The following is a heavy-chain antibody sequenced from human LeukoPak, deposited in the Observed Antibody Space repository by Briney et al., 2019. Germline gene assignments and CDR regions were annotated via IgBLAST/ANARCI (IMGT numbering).Heavy chain of an antibody. D-gene: IGHD3-10*01. V-gene: IGHV1-69*05. Sequence: SVKVSCKASGGTFSSYAISWVRQAPGQGLEWMGGIIPIFGTANYAQTFQGRGTITTDESTSTAYMELSSLRSEDTAVYYCARLRSMVRGAHPLDYWGQGTLVTVSS. J-gene: IGHJ4*02. CDR3: ARLRSMVRGAHPLDY. CDR1: GGTFSSYA. CDR2: IIPIFGTA.